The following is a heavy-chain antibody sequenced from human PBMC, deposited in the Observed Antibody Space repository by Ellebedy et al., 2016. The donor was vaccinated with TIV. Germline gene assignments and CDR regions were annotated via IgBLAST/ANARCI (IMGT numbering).Heavy chain of an antibody. V-gene: IGHV1-69*04. CDR3: ARFIAAAGNSWFDP. Sequence: AASVKVSCKASGGTFSSYAISWVRQAPGQGLEWMGRIIPILGIANYVQKFQGRVTITADKSTSTAYMELSSLRSEDTAVYYCARFIAAAGNSWFDPWGQGTLVTVSS. CDR2: IIPILGIA. J-gene: IGHJ5*02. CDR1: GGTFSSYA. D-gene: IGHD6-13*01.